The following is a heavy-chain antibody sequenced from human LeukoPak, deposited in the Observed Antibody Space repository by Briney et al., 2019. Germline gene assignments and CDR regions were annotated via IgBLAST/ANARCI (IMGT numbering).Heavy chain of an antibody. CDR3: ARDPLGSGWYGNLDY. J-gene: IGHJ4*02. CDR2: KNPNGGNT. D-gene: IGHD6-19*01. CDR1: GYTFTSYD. V-gene: IGHV1-8*03. Sequence: ASVKVSCKASGYTFTSYDINWVRQATGQGLEWMGWKNPNGGNTGYAQKFQGRVTITRNTSISTAYMELSSLRTEDTAVYYCARDPLGSGWYGNLDYWGQGTLVTVSS.